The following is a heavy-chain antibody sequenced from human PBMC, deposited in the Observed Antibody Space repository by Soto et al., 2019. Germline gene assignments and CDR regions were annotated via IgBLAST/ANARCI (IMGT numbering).Heavy chain of an antibody. J-gene: IGHJ6*02. Sequence: GGSLRLCCTASGFTFGDYAMSWFRQAPGKGLEWVGFIRSKAYGGTTEYAASVKGRFTISRDDSKSIAYLQMNSLKTEDTAVYYCTRGGGTRGYYYYGMDVWGQGTTVTVSS. CDR1: GFTFGDYA. CDR2: IRSKAYGGTT. CDR3: TRGGGTRGYYYYGMDV. V-gene: IGHV3-49*03. D-gene: IGHD1-1*01.